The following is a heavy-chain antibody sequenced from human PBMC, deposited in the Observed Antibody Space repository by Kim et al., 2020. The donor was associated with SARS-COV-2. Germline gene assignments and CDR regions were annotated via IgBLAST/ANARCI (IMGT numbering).Heavy chain of an antibody. V-gene: IGHV3-21*01. CDR3: ASDLHGCSWTTNGCFDY. J-gene: IGHJ4*01. CDR2: ISSSSSYI. Sequence: GGSLRLSCAASGFTFSSYSMNWVRQAPGKGLEWVSSISSSSSYIYYADSVKGRFTISRDNAKNSLYLQMNSLRAEDTAVYYCASDLHGCSWTTNGCFDYWGHGTLVTVSS. D-gene: IGHD6-13*01. CDR1: GFTFSSYS.